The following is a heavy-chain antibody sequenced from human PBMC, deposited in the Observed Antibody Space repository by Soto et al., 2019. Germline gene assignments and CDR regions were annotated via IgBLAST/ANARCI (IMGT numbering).Heavy chain of an antibody. CDR1: GFTFSSYA. Sequence: GGSLRLACAASGFTFSSYAMHWVRQAPGKGLEWVAVISYDGSNKYYADSVKGRFTISRDNSKNTLYLQMNSLRAEDTAVYYCARPLWRNDYNWGYFDLWGRGTLVTVSS. J-gene: IGHJ2*01. D-gene: IGHD4-4*01. V-gene: IGHV3-30-3*01. CDR2: ISYDGSNK. CDR3: ARPLWRNDYNWGYFDL.